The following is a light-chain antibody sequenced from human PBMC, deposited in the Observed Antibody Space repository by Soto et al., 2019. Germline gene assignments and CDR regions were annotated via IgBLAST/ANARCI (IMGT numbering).Light chain of an antibody. V-gene: IGKV4-1*01. CDR1: QSVLHSSSDKNF. CDR2: WAS. Sequence: DIVMTQSPDSLAVSLGERATINCKSSQSVLHSSSDKNFLTWYQQKPGQPPKLLIYWASTRESGVPARFSGGGSGTNFTLTISSLQAEDVAVYYCHQYYSAPWTFGQGTKVEIK. CDR3: HQYYSAPWT. J-gene: IGKJ1*01.